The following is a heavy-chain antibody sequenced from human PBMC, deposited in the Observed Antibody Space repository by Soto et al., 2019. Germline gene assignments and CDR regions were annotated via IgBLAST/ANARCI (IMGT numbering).Heavy chain of an antibody. D-gene: IGHD3-9*01. CDR3: AKVTGHYPWGFDF. CDR1: GFIFRDYA. V-gene: IGHV3-23*01. J-gene: IGHJ4*02. Sequence: PGGSLRLSCAASGFIFRDYAMSWVRQAPGKGLDWVALITSTGDRIYYADFVKGRFTISRDNSNKTLYLQISGLGAGDSATYYCAKVTGHYPWGFDFWGRGTLVTVSS. CDR2: ITSTGDRI.